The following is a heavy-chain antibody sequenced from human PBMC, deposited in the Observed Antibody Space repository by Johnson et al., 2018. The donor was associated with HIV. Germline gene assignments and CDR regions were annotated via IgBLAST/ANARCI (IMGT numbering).Heavy chain of an antibody. CDR3: ARELPSYDILTGPGAFDI. V-gene: IGHV3-30*04. CDR2: ISYDGSNK. Sequence: QVQLVESGGGVVQPGRSLRLSCAASGFTFSSYAMHWVRQAPGMGLEWVAVISYDGSNKYYADSVKGRFTISRDNSKNTLYLQMNSLRAEDTAVYYCARELPSYDILTGPGAFDIWGQGTMVTVSS. CDR1: GFTFSSYA. D-gene: IGHD3-9*01. J-gene: IGHJ3*02.